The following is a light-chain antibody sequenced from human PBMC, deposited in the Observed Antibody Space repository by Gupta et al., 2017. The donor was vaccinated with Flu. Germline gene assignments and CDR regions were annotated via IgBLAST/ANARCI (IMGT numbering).Light chain of an antibody. CDR2: EVS. J-gene: IGLJ1*01. CDR3: SSDTTSSTYV. Sequence: QSALTQPASVSGSPGQSITISCTGTSNDIGSYDYVSWFQQHPAKAPKLMIYEVSNRPAGVANRFSGSKSGNTASLTISGRQAEDEADYHCSSDTTSSTYVYGTGTRVTVL. CDR1: SNDIGSYDY. V-gene: IGLV2-14*01.